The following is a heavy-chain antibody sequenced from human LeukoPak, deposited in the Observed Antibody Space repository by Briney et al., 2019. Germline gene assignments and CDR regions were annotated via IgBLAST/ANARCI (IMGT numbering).Heavy chain of an antibody. D-gene: IGHD3-16*02. CDR2: ISAYNGHT. J-gene: IGHJ3*02. CDR3: AREGLELSRDAFDI. Sequence: ASVKVSCKASGGTFSSYAISWVRQAPGQGLEWMGWISAYNGHTNYAQKLQGRVTMTTDTSTSTAYMELRSLRSDDTAVYYCAREGLELSRDAFDIWGQGTMVTVSS. CDR1: GGTFSSYA. V-gene: IGHV1-18*01.